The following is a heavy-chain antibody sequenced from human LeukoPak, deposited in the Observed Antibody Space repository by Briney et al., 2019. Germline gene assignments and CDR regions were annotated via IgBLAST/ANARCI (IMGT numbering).Heavy chain of an antibody. Sequence: PPGTLSLTCTVSGDSVSSGNYYLSWIRQPPGKGLDWITYMSPSGTTKYNPSLKSRVTTSVDTSRTQFSLRLSSVTAADTAVYYCARGQDDRSGTFDYWGQGILVTVSS. CDR3: ARGQDDRSGTFDY. D-gene: IGHD3-22*01. CDR2: MSPSGTT. CDR1: GDSVSSGNYY. V-gene: IGHV4-61*01. J-gene: IGHJ4*02.